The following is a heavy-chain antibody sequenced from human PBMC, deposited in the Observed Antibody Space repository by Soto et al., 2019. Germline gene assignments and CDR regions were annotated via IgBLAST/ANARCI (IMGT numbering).Heavy chain of an antibody. Sequence: QVQLQESGPTWMKPSQTLSLTCTVSGVSITGGDYYWSWIRQSPGKGLEWIGNIYNTETSYNPSLNSRATISVDTSKSQFSLELPSVTAADTAVYFCARDRWGDGRNDAVYYGMDVWGPGATVTVSS. D-gene: IGHD1-26*01. CDR2: IYNTET. CDR3: ARDRWGDGRNDAVYYGMDV. J-gene: IGHJ6*02. V-gene: IGHV4-30-4*01. CDR1: GVSITGGDYY.